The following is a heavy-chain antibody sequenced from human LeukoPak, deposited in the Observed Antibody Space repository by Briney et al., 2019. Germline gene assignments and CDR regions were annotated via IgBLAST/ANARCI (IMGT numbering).Heavy chain of an antibody. V-gene: IGHV4-61*02. CDR3: ARGPIGAVVGPLRFDP. Sequence: PSETLSLTCTVSGGSISSGSYYWSWIRQPAGKGLEWIGRIYTSGSTNYNPSLKSRVTISVDTSKNQFSLKLSSVTAADTAVYYCARGPIGAVVGPLRFDPWGQGTLVTVSS. CDR1: GGSISSGSYY. J-gene: IGHJ5*02. CDR2: IYTSGST. D-gene: IGHD6-19*01.